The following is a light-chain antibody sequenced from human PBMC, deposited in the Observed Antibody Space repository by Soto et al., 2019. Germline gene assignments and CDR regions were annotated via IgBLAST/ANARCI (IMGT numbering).Light chain of an antibody. CDR2: KAS. V-gene: IGKV1-5*03. CDR3: QQYEAYPLT. CDR1: QNINTW. J-gene: IGKJ4*01. Sequence: DIQMTQSPSTLSASVGDRVTITCRASQNINTWLAWYQQKPGKAPYLLIYKASNLQSGVPSRFSGSASGTEFTLTISSLRPDDIATYYCQQYEAYPLTYGGGTKVEI.